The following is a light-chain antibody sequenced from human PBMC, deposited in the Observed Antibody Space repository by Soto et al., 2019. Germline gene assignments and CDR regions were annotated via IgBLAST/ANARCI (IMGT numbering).Light chain of an antibody. CDR3: QQYYNTPSYT. J-gene: IGKJ2*01. Sequence: DIMMTQSPDSLAVSLGERATINCKSSQSVLYSSNNKNYLAWYQQKPGQPPKLLIYWASTRESGVPDRFSGSGSGTDFTLTISSLQAEDVAVYYCQQYYNTPSYTFGQGTKLEIK. V-gene: IGKV4-1*01. CDR2: WAS. CDR1: QSVLYSSNNKNY.